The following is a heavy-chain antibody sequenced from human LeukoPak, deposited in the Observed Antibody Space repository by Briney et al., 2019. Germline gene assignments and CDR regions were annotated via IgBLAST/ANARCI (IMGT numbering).Heavy chain of an antibody. CDR2: INPSGGST. J-gene: IGHJ6*03. CDR3: ARDRSRSSVLFNYYYMDV. Sequence: ASVKVSCKTSGYTFTSYYMHWVRQAPGQGLEWMGIINPSGGSTSYAQKFQGRVTMTRDMSTNTVYMELSSLRSEDTAVYYCARDRSRSSVLFNYYYMDVWGRGTTVTVSS. V-gene: IGHV1-46*01. D-gene: IGHD6-6*01. CDR1: GYTFTSYY.